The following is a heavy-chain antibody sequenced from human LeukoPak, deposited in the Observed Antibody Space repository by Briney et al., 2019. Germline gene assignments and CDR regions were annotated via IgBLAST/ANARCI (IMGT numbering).Heavy chain of an antibody. CDR3: ARHVVDRAAPYYYYYYYMDV. J-gene: IGHJ6*03. V-gene: IGHV1-69*05. Sequence: GASVKVSCKASGGTFSSYGISWVRQAPGQGLEWMGGIIPISGTANYALKFQGRVTITTDESTSTAYLELSSLRSEDTAVYFCARHVVDRAAPYYYYYYYMDVWGKGTTVTVSS. D-gene: IGHD6-13*01. CDR1: GGTFSSYG. CDR2: IIPISGTA.